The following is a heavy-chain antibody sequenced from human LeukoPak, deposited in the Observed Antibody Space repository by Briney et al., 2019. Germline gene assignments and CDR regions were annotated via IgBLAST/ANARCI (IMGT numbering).Heavy chain of an antibody. Sequence: PGGSLRLSCAASGFTFSSYGMHWVRQAPGKGLEWVSAISGSGGSTYYADSVKGRFTISRDNSKNTLYLQMNSLRAEDTAVYYCAKDLTIFGVVTEIWGQGTLVTVSS. J-gene: IGHJ4*02. D-gene: IGHD3-3*01. V-gene: IGHV3-23*01. CDR1: GFTFSSYG. CDR3: AKDLTIFGVVTEI. CDR2: ISGSGGST.